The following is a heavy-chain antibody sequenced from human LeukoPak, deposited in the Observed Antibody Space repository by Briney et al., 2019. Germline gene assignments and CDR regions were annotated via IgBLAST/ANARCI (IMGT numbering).Heavy chain of an antibody. J-gene: IGHJ4*02. Sequence: ALVKVSCKASGYTYTSYGSSWVRQPRGQGLEWMGWISAYNGNTNYAQKLQGRVTMGTDPSTRTAYMELRSLRSDDTAVYYCARGSRGVLLWFGELLSDFDYWGQGTLVTVS. CDR3: ARGSRGVLLWFGELLSDFDY. CDR1: GYTYTSYG. V-gene: IGHV1-18*04. D-gene: IGHD3-10*01. CDR2: ISAYNGNT.